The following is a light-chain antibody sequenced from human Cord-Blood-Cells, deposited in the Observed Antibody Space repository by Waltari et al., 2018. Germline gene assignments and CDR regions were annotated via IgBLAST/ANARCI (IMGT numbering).Light chain of an antibody. V-gene: IGLV2-14*01. CDR2: DVS. CDR3: SSYTSSSTRV. J-gene: IGLJ3*02. Sequence: QSALTQPASVSGSPGPSITIPCTGPSSDVGGYNSVSCYQQHPGKAPKLMNYDVSKRPSGVSNRFSGSKSGNTASLTISGLQAEDEADYYCSSYTSSSTRVFGGGTKLTVL. CDR1: SSDVGGYNS.